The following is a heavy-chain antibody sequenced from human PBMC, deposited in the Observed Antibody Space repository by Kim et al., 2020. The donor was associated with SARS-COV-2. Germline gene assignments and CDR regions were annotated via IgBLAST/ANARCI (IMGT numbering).Heavy chain of an antibody. CDR2: ISSSSSTI. D-gene: IGHD2-2*01. CDR3: AREIVVPARWFDP. Sequence: GGSLRLSCAASGFTFSSYSMNWVRQAPGKGLEWVSYISSSSSTIYYADSVKGRFTISRDNAKNSLYLQMNSLRAEDTAVYYCAREIVVPARWFDPWGQGTLVTVSS. V-gene: IGHV3-48*04. CDR1: GFTFSSYS. J-gene: IGHJ5*02.